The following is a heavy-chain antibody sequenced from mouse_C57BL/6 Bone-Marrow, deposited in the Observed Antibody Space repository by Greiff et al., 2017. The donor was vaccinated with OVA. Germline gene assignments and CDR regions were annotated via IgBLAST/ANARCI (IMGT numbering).Heavy chain of an antibody. Sequence: VQLQQSGAELVKPGASVKLSCKASGYTFTSYWMQWVKQRPGQGLAWIGEIDPSDSYTNYNQKFKGKATLTVDTSSSTAYMQLSSLTSEDAAVYYCARECSNYVAWVAYWGQGTMVTVSA. CDR2: IDPSDSYT. V-gene: IGHV1-50*01. CDR3: ARECSNYVAWVAY. D-gene: IGHD2-5*01. J-gene: IGHJ3*01. CDR1: GYTFTSYW.